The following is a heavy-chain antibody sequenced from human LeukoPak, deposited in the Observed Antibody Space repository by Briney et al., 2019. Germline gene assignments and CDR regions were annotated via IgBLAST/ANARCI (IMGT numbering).Heavy chain of an antibody. CDR1: GGSISSGGYY. CDR3: ARDYSSSSLGWFDP. D-gene: IGHD6-6*01. Sequence: SETLSLTCTVSGGSISSGGYYWSRIRQHPGKGLEWIGYIYHSGSTYYNPSLKSRVTISVDTSKNQFSLKLSSVTAADTAVYYCARDYSSSSLGWFDPWGQGTLVTVSS. CDR2: IYHSGST. V-gene: IGHV4-31*03. J-gene: IGHJ5*02.